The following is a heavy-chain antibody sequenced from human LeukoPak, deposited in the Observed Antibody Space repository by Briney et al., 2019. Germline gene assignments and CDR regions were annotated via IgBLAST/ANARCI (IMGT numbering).Heavy chain of an antibody. Sequence: GGSLRLSCAASGFTVSRNYMSWVRQAPGKGLEWVSVIYSGGSTCYADSVKGRITISRDNSKNTLYLQMNSLRAEDTAVYYCAKGSQYNILTGFIVGAMDDFDHWGQGTLVTVSS. V-gene: IGHV3-66*01. J-gene: IGHJ4*02. CDR2: IYSGGST. D-gene: IGHD3-9*01. CDR1: GFTVSRNY. CDR3: AKGSQYNILTGFIVGAMDDFDH.